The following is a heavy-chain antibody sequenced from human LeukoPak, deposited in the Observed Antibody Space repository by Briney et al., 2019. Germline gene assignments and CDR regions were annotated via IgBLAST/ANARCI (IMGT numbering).Heavy chain of an antibody. Sequence: GGSLRLSCAASGFTFSSYAMHWVRQAPGKGLEWVAVISYDGSNKYYADSVKGRFTISRDNSKNTLYLQMNSLRAEDTAVYYCARDLYYYDSSGYYPEGYFDYWGQGTLVTVSS. CDR2: ISYDGSNK. CDR3: ARDLYYYDSSGYYPEGYFDY. J-gene: IGHJ4*02. V-gene: IGHV3-30-3*01. CDR1: GFTFSSYA. D-gene: IGHD3-22*01.